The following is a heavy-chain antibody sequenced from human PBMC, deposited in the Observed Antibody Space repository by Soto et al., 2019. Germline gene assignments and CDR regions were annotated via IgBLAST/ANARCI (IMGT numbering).Heavy chain of an antibody. V-gene: IGHV1-18*01. Sequence: GASVKVSCKASGYPFSSYGVSWVRQAPGQGLEWMGCISGFNGNTKYAQKFQGRVTMTTDTSTSTAYMELSSLRSEDTAVYYCASGYCSGGSCYDLYFKHWGQGTLVTVSS. CDR1: GYPFSSYG. CDR3: ASGYCSGGSCYDLYFKH. D-gene: IGHD2-15*01. J-gene: IGHJ1*01. CDR2: ISGFNGNT.